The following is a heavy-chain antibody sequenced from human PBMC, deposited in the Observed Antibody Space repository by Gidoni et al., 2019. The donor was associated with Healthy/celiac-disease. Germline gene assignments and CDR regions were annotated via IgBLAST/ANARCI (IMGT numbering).Heavy chain of an antibody. CDR1: GFTFSSSS. J-gene: IGHJ6*02. Sequence: VESGGGLVKPGGSLRLSCAASGFTFSSSSMNCVRQAPGKGLEWVSSISSSSSYIYYADSVKGRFTISRDNAKNSLYLQMNSLRAEDTAVYYCARGGDPSYYYYYGMDVWGQGTTVTVSS. CDR2: ISSSSSYI. V-gene: IGHV3-21*01. D-gene: IGHD2-21*02. CDR3: ARGGDPSYYYYYGMDV.